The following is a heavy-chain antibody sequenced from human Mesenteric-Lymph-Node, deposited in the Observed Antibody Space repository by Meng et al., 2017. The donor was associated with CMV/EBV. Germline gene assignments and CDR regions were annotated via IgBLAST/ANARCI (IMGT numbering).Heavy chain of an antibody. Sequence: EVQLWESGGGLAQPGGSLRVSCAVCGFNFLNYAMTWVRQAPGKGLEWVSTISASGGSRYYADSVQGRFSVSRDNYKNTLYLQMNSLRAEDTAVYYCAKDPEGYWGQGTLVTVSS. CDR2: ISASGGSR. J-gene: IGHJ4*02. CDR3: AKDPEGY. CDR1: GFNFLNYA. V-gene: IGHV3-23*01.